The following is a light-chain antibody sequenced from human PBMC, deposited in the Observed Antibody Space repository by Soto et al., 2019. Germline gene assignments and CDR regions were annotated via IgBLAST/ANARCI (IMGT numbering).Light chain of an antibody. CDR2: EVY. CDR3: SSHTGSGSYV. Sequence: QSALTQPVSVSGSPGQSITISCTGTSRDIDTYNYVSWYQLHPGKAPKTVIYEVYNRPSGVSNRFSGSKSRNTASLTISGLQADDEAVYYCSSHTGSGSYVFGTGTKLTVL. J-gene: IGLJ1*01. V-gene: IGLV2-14*01. CDR1: SRDIDTYNY.